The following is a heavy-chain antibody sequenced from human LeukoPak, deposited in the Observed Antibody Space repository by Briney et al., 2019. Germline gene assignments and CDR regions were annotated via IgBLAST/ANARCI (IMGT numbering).Heavy chain of an antibody. CDR3: VTTSVTHTRDP. D-gene: IGHD5/OR15-5a*01. CDR2: INPHIRAT. J-gene: IGHJ5*02. CDR1: GNDFSDFY. V-gene: IGHV1-2*02. Sequence: ASVKVSCKASGNDFSDFYFNWVRQAPGRGLEWGGWINPHIRATHYAQRFRGRVTMEASITTGYMELKSMPSADTAVYYCVTTSVTHTRDPWGQGTLVTVSS.